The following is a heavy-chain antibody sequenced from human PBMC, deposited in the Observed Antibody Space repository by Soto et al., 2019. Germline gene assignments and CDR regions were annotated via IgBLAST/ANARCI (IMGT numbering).Heavy chain of an antibody. CDR3: ARDKGIAVAVWAFDI. CDR1: GFTFSSYG. CDR2: IWYDGSNK. J-gene: IGHJ3*02. V-gene: IGHV3-33*01. D-gene: IGHD6-19*01. Sequence: GGSLRLSCAASGFTFSSYGMHWVRQAPGKGLEWVAVIWYDGSNKYYADSVKGRFTISRDNSKNTLYLQMNSLRVEDTAVYYCARDKGIAVAVWAFDIWGQGTMVTVSS.